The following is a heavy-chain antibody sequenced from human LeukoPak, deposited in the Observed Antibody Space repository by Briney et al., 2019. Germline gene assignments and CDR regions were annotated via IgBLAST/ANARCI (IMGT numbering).Heavy chain of an antibody. CDR2: IYYSGST. J-gene: IGHJ4*02. Sequence: SETLSLTCTVSGGSISSSSYYWSWIRQPPGKGLEWIGYIYYSGSTNYNPSLKSRVTISVDTSKNQFSLKLSSVTAADTAVYYCARHRGVYYDFWSPFDYWGQGTLVTVSS. CDR1: GGSISSSSYY. CDR3: ARHRGVYYDFWSPFDY. V-gene: IGHV4-61*05. D-gene: IGHD3-3*01.